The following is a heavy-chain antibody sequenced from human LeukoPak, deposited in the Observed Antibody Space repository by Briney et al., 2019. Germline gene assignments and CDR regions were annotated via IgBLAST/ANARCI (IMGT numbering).Heavy chain of an antibody. D-gene: IGHD6-25*01. Sequence: SETLSLTCTVSGDSFSHGYWSCLRQPPGKGLEGIGWLSDSGTTVYNPSLKSRVAMSVDTSRIQFSLHLNFVTAADTAVYYCARYGSNSGWKSFDIWGQGTRVTVSS. CDR3: ARYGSNSGWKSFDI. J-gene: IGHJ3*02. V-gene: IGHV4-59*01. CDR1: GDSFSHGY. CDR2: LSDSGTT.